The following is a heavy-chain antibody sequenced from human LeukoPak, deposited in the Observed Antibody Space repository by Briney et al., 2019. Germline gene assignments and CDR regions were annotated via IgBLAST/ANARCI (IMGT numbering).Heavy chain of an antibody. Sequence: GGSLRLSCAASGFTFSDYYMSWIRQAPGKGLEWVSYMSSSGSTIYYAGSVKGRFTISRDNAKNSLYLQMNSLRAEDTAVYYCAKAVGGSYMRFDYWGQGTLVTVSS. CDR1: GFTFSDYY. CDR3: AKAVGGSYMRFDY. D-gene: IGHD1-26*01. V-gene: IGHV3-11*01. CDR2: MSSSGSTI. J-gene: IGHJ4*02.